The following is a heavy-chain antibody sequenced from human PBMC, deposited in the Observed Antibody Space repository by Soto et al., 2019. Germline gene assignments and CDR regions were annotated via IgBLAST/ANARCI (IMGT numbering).Heavy chain of an antibody. CDR2: IYYSGST. CDR1: GGSISSSSFH. V-gene: IGHV4-61*05. J-gene: IGHJ4*02. CDR3: ARAVGPFDY. D-gene: IGHD1-26*01. Sequence: SETLSLTCTVSGGSISSSSFHWGWIRQPPGKGLEWIGYIYYSGSTNYNPSLKSRVTISVDTSKNQFSLKLSSVTAEDTAVYYCARAVGPFDYWGQGTLVTVST.